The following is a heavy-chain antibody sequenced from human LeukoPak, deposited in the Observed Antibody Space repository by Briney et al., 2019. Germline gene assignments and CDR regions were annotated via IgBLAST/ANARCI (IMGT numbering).Heavy chain of an antibody. Sequence: PGRSLRLSCAPSGFTFSNYSFHWVRQAPGKGLEWVAVIWYDGSQKYYADSVKGRFTISRDNSKNTLYLEMNSLTAEDTAVYFCARDRGYFTSGTSYFDYWGQGTLVTVSS. CDR2: IWYDGSQK. J-gene: IGHJ4*02. V-gene: IGHV3-33*01. CDR3: ARDRGYFTSGTSYFDY. D-gene: IGHD3-10*01. CDR1: GFTFSNYS.